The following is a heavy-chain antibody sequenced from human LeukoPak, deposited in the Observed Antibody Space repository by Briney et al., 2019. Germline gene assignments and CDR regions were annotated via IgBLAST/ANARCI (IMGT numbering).Heavy chain of an antibody. J-gene: IGHJ4*02. CDR1: GYTFTSYA. D-gene: IGHD6-19*01. CDR3: ARAYYSSGWYGCGY. CDR2: INTNTGNP. V-gene: IGHV7-4-1*02. Sequence: GASVKVSCKASGYTFTSYAMNWVRQAPGQGLEWMGWINTNTGNPTYAQGFTGRFVFSLDTSVSTAYLQISSLKAEDTAVCYCARAYYSSGWYGCGYWGQGTLVTVSS.